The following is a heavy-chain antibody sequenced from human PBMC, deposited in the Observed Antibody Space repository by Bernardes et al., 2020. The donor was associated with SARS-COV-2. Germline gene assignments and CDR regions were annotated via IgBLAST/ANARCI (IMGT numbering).Heavy chain of an antibody. V-gene: IGHV3-23*01. CDR3: AKDRWVTMIVVDTGVGYFDY. CDR2: ISGSGGST. J-gene: IGHJ4*02. Sequence: GGSLRLSCAASGFTFSSYAMSWVRQAPGKGLEWVSAISGSGGSTYYADSVKGRFTISRDNSKNTLYLQMNSLRAEDTAVYYCAKDRWVTMIVVDTGVGYFDYWGQGTLVTVSS. D-gene: IGHD3-22*01. CDR1: GFTFSSYA.